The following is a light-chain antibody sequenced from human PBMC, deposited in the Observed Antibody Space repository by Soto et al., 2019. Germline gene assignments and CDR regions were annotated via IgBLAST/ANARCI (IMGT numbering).Light chain of an antibody. V-gene: IGKV1-39*01. J-gene: IGKJ1*01. CDR3: QQAYSNPQT. Sequence: DIQMTQSPSSLPASIGDRVTITCRASQSVSGYLTWYQQKPGKAPKVLIYAASSLQRGVPSRFRGTGSGTEITLTISSLQPEDFATYYCQQAYSNPQTFGQGTKVEIK. CDR1: QSVSGY. CDR2: AAS.